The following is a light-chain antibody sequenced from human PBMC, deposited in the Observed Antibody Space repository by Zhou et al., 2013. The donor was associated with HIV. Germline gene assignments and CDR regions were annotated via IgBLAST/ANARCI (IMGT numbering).Light chain of an antibody. CDR1: QSLNTMY. Sequence: EVVLTQSPGTLSLSPGERATLSCKASQSLNTMYLGWYQQKPGQAPRLLIFGGSSRATGIPDRFSASGSGTDFTLTISSLEPEDFAMYYCQQYGNSSVTFGQGTKVESK. CDR2: GGS. J-gene: IGKJ1*01. CDR3: QQYGNSSVT. V-gene: IGKV3-20*01.